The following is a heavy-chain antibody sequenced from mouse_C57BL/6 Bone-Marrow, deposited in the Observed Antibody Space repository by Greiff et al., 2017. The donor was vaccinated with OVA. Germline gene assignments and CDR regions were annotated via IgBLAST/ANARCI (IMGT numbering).Heavy chain of an antibody. CDR3: ARRIGYYGYFDV. CDR1: GFSLSTSGMG. Sequence: QVQLKESGPGLLQSSQTLSLTCSFSGFSLSTSGMGVSWIRQPSGKGLEWLAHIYWDDDKRYNPSLKSRLTISQDTSRNQVFLKITSVDTADTATYYCARRIGYYGYFDVWGTGTTVTVSS. J-gene: IGHJ1*03. D-gene: IGHD2-2*01. CDR2: IYWDDDK. V-gene: IGHV8-12*01.